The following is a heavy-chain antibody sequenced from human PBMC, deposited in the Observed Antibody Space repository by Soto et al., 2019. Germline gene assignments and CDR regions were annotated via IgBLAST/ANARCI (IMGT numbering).Heavy chain of an antibody. CDR1: GYTFTSYY. J-gene: IGHJ5*02. V-gene: IGHV1-46*01. Sequence: ASVKVSCKASGYTFTSYYMHWVRQAPGQGLEWMGIINPSGGNTGYAQKFQGRVTMTRNTSISTAYMELSSLRSEDTAVYYCAQGYGDEENWFDPWGQGTQVTVSS. CDR3: AQGYGDEENWFDP. D-gene: IGHD4-17*01. CDR2: INPSGGNT.